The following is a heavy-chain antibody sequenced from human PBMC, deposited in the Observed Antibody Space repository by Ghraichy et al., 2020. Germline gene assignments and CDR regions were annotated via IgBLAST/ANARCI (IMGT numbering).Heavy chain of an antibody. J-gene: IGHJ4*02. CDR1: GASITDKTYH. D-gene: IGHD2-2*01. Sequence: SETLSLTCSVSGASITDKTYHWGWIRQPPGKGLESIGTLYYSGSPFYNPSLRGRVYTSLDTSKNLFSLTLTSVTAEDTAIYYCAAVVVPAAVWDWGRGALVTVSP. CDR2: LYYSGSP. CDR3: AAVVVPAAVWD. V-gene: IGHV4-39*01.